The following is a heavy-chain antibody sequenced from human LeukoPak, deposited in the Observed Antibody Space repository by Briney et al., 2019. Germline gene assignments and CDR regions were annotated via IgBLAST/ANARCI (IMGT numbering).Heavy chain of an antibody. CDR1: GYAFTTFH. Sequence: GASVKVSCKASGYAFTTFHVQWVRQAPGQGLEWMGVINPYSESTNYAQKFQGRVTLTRDMSTSTIYMELSGLRSEDMAVYYCVRDASGSFLFDFWGQGTLVTVSS. D-gene: IGHD1-26*01. CDR2: INPYSEST. CDR3: VRDASGSFLFDF. V-gene: IGHV1-46*01. J-gene: IGHJ4*02.